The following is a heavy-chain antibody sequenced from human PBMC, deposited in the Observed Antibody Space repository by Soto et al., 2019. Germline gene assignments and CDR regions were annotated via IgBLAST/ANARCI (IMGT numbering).Heavy chain of an antibody. V-gene: IGHV3-23*01. Sequence: EVQLLESGGGLVQPGGSLRLSCAASGFTFSSHAMSWVRQAPGKGLEWVSAISGSGGSTYYADSVKGRFTISRDNSKNTLYLQMNSLRAEDTAVYYCAKDAGFIAARSHGMDVWGQGTTVTVSS. CDR1: GFTFSSHA. CDR2: ISGSGGST. D-gene: IGHD6-6*01. J-gene: IGHJ6*02. CDR3: AKDAGFIAARSHGMDV.